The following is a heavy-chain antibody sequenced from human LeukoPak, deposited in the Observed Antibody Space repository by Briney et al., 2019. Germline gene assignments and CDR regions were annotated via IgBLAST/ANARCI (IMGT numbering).Heavy chain of an antibody. D-gene: IGHD3-9*01. CDR3: ARYDILTGYPDI. Sequence: ASVKVSCKASGYTFTSYDINWVRQATGQGLEWMGWMNPNSGNTGYAQKFQGRVTMTRNTSISTAYMELSSLRSEDTAVYYCARYDILTGYPDIWGQGTMVTVSS. CDR2: MNPNSGNT. CDR1: GYTFTSYD. J-gene: IGHJ3*02. V-gene: IGHV1-8*01.